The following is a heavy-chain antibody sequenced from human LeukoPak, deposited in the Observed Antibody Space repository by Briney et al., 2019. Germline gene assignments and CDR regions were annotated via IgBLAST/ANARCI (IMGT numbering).Heavy chain of an antibody. Sequence: PSETLSLTCAVYGGSFSGYYWSWIRQPPGKGLEWIGEINHSGSTNYNPSLKSRVTISVDTSKNQFSLKLSSVTAADTAVYYCARFKRAGGWSYFDYWGQGTLVTVSS. CDR1: GGSFSGYY. CDR2: INHSGST. D-gene: IGHD6-19*01. CDR3: ARFKRAGGWSYFDY. V-gene: IGHV4-34*01. J-gene: IGHJ4*02.